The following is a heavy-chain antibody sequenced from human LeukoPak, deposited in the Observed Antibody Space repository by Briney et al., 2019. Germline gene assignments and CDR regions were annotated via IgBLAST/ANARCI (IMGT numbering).Heavy chain of an antibody. D-gene: IGHD3-16*02. V-gene: IGHV3-64*01. CDR3: ARGGRLRLGELSSLDY. Sequence: GGSLRLSCAASGFTLSSYAMHWVRQAPGKGLEYVSAISSNGGSTYYANSVKGRFTISRDNSKNTLYLQMGSLRAEGMAVYYCARGGRLRLGELSSLDYWGQGTLVTVSS. CDR2: ISSNGGST. J-gene: IGHJ4*02. CDR1: GFTLSSYA.